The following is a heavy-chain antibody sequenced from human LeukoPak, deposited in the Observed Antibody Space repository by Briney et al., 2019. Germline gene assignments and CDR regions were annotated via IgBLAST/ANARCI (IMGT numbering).Heavy chain of an antibody. CDR2: ISYDGSNK. CDR1: GFTFSSYG. CDR3: ARGGGGYFDWIDY. D-gene: IGHD3-9*01. V-gene: IGHV3-30*03. Sequence: GGSLRLSCAASGFTFSSYGMHWVRQAPGKGLEWVAVISYDGSNKYYADSVKGRFTISRDNSKNTLYLQMNSLRAEDTAAYYCARGGGGYFDWIDYWGQGTLVTVSS. J-gene: IGHJ4*02.